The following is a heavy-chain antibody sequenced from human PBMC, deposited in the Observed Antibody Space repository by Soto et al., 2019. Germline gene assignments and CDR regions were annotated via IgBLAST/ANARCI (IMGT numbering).Heavy chain of an antibody. V-gene: IGHV4-39*01. Sequence: PSETLSLTCTVSGGSISARHTYCGWIRQPPGKGLEWIGSFYDSGSTYYNPSLKSRVYISVDSSKDQFSLTLASLTAADTAVYYCARAPDSWGQGTLVTVSS. CDR3: ARAPDS. J-gene: IGHJ4*02. CDR2: FYDSGST. CDR1: GGSISARHTY.